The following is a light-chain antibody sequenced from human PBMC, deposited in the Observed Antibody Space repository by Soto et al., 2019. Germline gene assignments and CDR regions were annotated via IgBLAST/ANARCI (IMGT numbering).Light chain of an antibody. CDR2: EVT. J-gene: IGLJ1*01. CDR3: SSYTSSSTLYV. V-gene: IGLV2-14*01. CDR1: SSDVGGYNY. Sequence: QSALTQPASVSGSPGQSITISCTGTSSDVGGYNYVSWYKQHPGKAPKLMIYEVTNRPSGVSNRFSGSKSGNTASLTISGLQAEGEADYYCSSYTSSSTLYVFGTGTKVTVL.